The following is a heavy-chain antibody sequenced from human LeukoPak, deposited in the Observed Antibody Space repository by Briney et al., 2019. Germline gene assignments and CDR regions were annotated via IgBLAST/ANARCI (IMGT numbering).Heavy chain of an antibody. CDR3: ARYVPPTTMATRFFDR. CDR1: GFTFDTYA. CDR2: IAAGGGGI. J-gene: IGHJ4*02. V-gene: IGHV3-23*01. D-gene: IGHD5-24*01. Sequence: GGSRRLSCAASGFTFDTYALTWVRQAPGKGLEWVSVIAAGGGGIQYAESVKGRFIISRDNSKKTLYLQMNNLRDEDTAMYYCARYVPPTTMATRFFDRWGQGTLVTVSS.